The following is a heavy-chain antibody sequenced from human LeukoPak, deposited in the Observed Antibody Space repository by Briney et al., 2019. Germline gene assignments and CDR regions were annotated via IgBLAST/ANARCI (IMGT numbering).Heavy chain of an antibody. CDR2: MYPGDSDT. Sequence: GESLKISCKGSGYSFTSYWIGWVRQMPGKGLEWMGIMYPGDSDTRYSPSFQGQVTISADKSISTAYLQWSSLKASDTAMYYCARRPKGIVVVVAATHWGQGTLVTVSS. CDR1: GYSFTSYW. V-gene: IGHV5-51*01. D-gene: IGHD2-15*01. CDR3: ARRPKGIVVVVAATH. J-gene: IGHJ4*02.